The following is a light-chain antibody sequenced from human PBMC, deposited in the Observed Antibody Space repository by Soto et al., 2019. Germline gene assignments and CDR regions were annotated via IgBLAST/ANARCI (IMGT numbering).Light chain of an antibody. V-gene: IGKV1-5*03. Sequence: DIQVTQSPSTLSASVGDRVTITCRASQSISSWLAWYQQKPGKAPNLLIYKASSLESGVPSRFSGSGSGTEFTLTISSLQPDDFATYYCQQYNSFATFGQGTKVEIK. J-gene: IGKJ1*01. CDR2: KAS. CDR1: QSISSW. CDR3: QQYNSFAT.